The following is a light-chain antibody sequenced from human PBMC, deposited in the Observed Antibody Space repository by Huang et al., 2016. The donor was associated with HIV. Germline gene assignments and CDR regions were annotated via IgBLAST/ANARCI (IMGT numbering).Light chain of an antibody. CDR1: QNIRSN. V-gene: IGKV3-15*01. CDR2: AAS. Sequence: EIVMTQSPGTLSVSPGERATLSCRASQNIRSNLAWFQQRPGRAPRLLIYAASTRPFDVPARFIGSGAGTEFTLTISSLQSEDFAVYYCQQYDNWPPTWTFGQGTKVEI. J-gene: IGKJ1*01. CDR3: QQYDNWPPTWT.